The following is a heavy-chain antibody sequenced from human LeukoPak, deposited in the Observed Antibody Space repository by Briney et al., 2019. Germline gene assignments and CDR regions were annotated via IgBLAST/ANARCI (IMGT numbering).Heavy chain of an antibody. CDR2: ITPSGGST. J-gene: IGHJ5*01. D-gene: IGHD1-26*01. Sequence: ASVKVSCKASGYTFTGYYMHWVPQAPGQGLEWLGLITPSGGSTWYAQKFQGGVTMTRDMSTSTDYMELSSLRSEDTAVYYCARDNSVGDYAWWFDSWGQGTLVTVSS. CDR3: ARDNSVGDYAWWFDS. V-gene: IGHV1-46*01. CDR1: GYTFTGYY.